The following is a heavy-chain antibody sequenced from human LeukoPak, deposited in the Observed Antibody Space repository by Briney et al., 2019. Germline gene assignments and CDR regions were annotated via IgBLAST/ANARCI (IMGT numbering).Heavy chain of an antibody. J-gene: IGHJ4*02. D-gene: IGHD6-13*01. CDR1: GGSISSSSYY. Sequence: SETLSLTCTVSGGSISSSSYYWGWIHQPPEKGLEWIGSIYYSGSTYYNPSLKSRVTISVDTSKNQFSLKLSSVTAADTAVYYWARHRMEAAGSIFFDYWGQGTLVTVSS. CDR2: IYYSGST. CDR3: ARHRMEAAGSIFFDY. V-gene: IGHV4-39*01.